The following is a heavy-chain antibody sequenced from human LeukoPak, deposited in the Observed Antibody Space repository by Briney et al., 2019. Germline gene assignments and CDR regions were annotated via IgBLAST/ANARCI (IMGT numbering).Heavy chain of an antibody. J-gene: IGHJ3*02. CDR3: ARETPFGSDAFDI. V-gene: IGHV4-59*12. CDR2: IYYSGST. D-gene: IGHD3-10*01. Sequence: SETLSLTCTVSGGSISSYYWSWIRQPPGKGLEWIGYIYYSGSTNYNPSLKSRVTISVDTSKNQFPLKLSSVTAADTAVYYCARETPFGSDAFDIWGQGTMVTVSS. CDR1: GGSISSYY.